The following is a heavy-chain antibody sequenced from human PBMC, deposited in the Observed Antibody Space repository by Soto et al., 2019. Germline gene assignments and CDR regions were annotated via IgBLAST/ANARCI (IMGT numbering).Heavy chain of an antibody. V-gene: IGHV3-23*01. J-gene: IGHJ5*02. D-gene: IGHD1-26*01. CDR1: GFTFSSYA. CDR2: ISGSGVST. CDR3: AKVGATSYNWFDP. Sequence: GVSLRLSCAASGFTFSSYAMSWVRQAPGKGLEWLSAISGSGVSTYYADSVKGRFTISRDNSKNTLYLQMNSLRAEDTAVYYCAKVGATSYNWFDPWGQGTLVTVSS.